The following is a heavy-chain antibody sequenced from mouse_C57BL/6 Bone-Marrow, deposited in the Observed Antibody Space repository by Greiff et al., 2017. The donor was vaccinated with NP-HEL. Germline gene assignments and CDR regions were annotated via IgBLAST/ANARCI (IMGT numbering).Heavy chain of an antibody. CDR3: ARAYYYGSSSYYFDY. V-gene: IGHV1-53*01. CDR2: INPSNGGT. D-gene: IGHD1-1*01. J-gene: IGHJ2*01. Sequence: QVQLQQPGTELVKPGASVKLSCKASGYTFTSYWMHWVKQRPGQGLEWIGNINPSNGGTNYNEKFKSKATLTVDKSSSTAYMQLSSLTSDDSAVYYYARAYYYGSSSYYFDYWGQGTTLTVSS. CDR1: GYTFTSYW.